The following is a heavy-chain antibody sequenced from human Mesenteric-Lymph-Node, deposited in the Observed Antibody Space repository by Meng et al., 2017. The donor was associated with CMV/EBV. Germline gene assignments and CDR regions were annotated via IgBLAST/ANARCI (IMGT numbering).Heavy chain of an antibody. CDR1: GVTFSGYV. CDR2: IWYDGSNK. J-gene: IGHJ4*02. V-gene: IGHV3-33*01. Sequence: SGVTFSGYVMHWVLQAQGKGLEWVAVIWYDGSNKYYADSVKGRFTISRDNSKNTLYLQMNSLRAEDTAVYYCATHGITMVRGGSSGYWGQGTLVTVSS. D-gene: IGHD3-10*01. CDR3: ATHGITMVRGGSSGY.